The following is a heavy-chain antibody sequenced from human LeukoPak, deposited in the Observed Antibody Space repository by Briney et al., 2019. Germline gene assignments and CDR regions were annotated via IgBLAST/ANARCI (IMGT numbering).Heavy chain of an antibody. D-gene: IGHD3-10*01. CDR2: INPNSGGT. Sequence: RGASVKVSCKASGYTFTSYGISWVRQAPGQGLEWMGWINPNSGGTNYAQKFQGRVTMTRDTSISTAYMELSRLRSDDTAVYYCARVRFGESTESNWFDPWGQGTLVTVSS. V-gene: IGHV1-2*02. CDR3: ARVRFGESTESNWFDP. J-gene: IGHJ5*02. CDR1: GYTFTSYG.